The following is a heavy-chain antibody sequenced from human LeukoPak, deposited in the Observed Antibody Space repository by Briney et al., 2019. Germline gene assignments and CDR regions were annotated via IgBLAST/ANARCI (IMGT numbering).Heavy chain of an antibody. Sequence: ASVKVSGKASGYTYTGYYMHWVRQAPGQGLEWMGWINPNSGGTNYAQKFQGRVTMTRDMSTSTVYMELSSLRSEDTAVYYCARESAYSSLTFDYWGQGILVTVSS. CDR3: ARESAYSSLTFDY. V-gene: IGHV1-2*02. CDR2: INPNSGGT. J-gene: IGHJ4*02. CDR1: GYTYTGYY. D-gene: IGHD6-6*01.